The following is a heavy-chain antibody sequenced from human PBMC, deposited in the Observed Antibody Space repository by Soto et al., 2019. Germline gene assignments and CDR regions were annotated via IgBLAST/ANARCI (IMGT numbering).Heavy chain of an antibody. J-gene: IGHJ4*02. CDR2: IHYTGTT. Sequence: SETLSLTCTVIYYSITSHSYYWGWIRQAPGTEMQWIVTIHYTGTTSYNPSLQGRATIAIDGSKNQMFLKLISVTAADTAVYYCARFLAEQGDPYFVGFDYWGQGTEVTVSS. D-gene: IGHD3-9*01. V-gene: IGHV4-39*01. CDR1: YYSITSHSYY. CDR3: ARFLAEQGDPYFVGFDY.